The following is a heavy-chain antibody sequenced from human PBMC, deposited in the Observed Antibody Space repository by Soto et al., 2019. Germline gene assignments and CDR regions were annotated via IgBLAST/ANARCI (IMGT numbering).Heavy chain of an antibody. Sequence: GESLMSSCKGSGYSFTSYWISWVRQMPGKGLEWMGRIDPSDSYTNYSPSFQGHVTISADKSISTAYLQWSSLKASDTAMYYCARHQPDDFWSSHGMDVWGQGTTVTVSS. D-gene: IGHD3-3*01. V-gene: IGHV5-10-1*01. CDR3: ARHQPDDFWSSHGMDV. J-gene: IGHJ6*02. CDR2: IDPSDSYT. CDR1: GYSFTSYW.